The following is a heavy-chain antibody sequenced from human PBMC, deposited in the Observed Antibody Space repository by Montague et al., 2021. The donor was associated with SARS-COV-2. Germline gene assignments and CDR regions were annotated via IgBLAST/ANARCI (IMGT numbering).Heavy chain of an antibody. CDR3: ARLRDGVVPSPILGVGPYYSYYYMDV. V-gene: IGHV4-34*01. CDR1: GTSFSGYY. J-gene: IGHJ6*03. CDR2: INHGGST. Sequence: SETRSLTCAVHGTSFSGYYWNWIRQPPGKGLEWIGEINHGGSTKYSPSLKSRLTISADRSKNQFSLKLTSVAAADTAVYYCARLRDGVVPSPILGVGPYYSYYYMDVWGRGTTVTVSS. D-gene: IGHD3-10*01.